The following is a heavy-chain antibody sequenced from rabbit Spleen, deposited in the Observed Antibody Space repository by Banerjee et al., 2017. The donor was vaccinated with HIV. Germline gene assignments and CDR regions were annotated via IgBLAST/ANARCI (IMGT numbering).Heavy chain of an antibody. CDR3: ARGSAAMTMVITGFYLNL. D-gene: IGHD2-1*01. CDR2: IDPIFGRT. J-gene: IGHJ4*01. V-gene: IGHV1S47*01. Sequence: QEQLVESGGGLVQPGGSLKLSCKASGFDFSNYGVSWVRQAPGKGLEWIGYIDPIFGRTYYASWVNGRFPISSHNTQNTLYLQLNSLTAADTATYVCARGSAAMTMVITGFYLNLWGPGTLVTVS. CDR1: GFDFSNYG.